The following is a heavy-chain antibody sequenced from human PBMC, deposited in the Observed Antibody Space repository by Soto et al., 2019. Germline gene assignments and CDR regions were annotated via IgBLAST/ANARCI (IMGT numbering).Heavy chain of an antibody. J-gene: IGHJ6*02. D-gene: IGHD6-19*01. CDR2: ISSSGSTI. V-gene: IGHV3-48*03. Sequence: EVQLVESGGGLVQPGGSLRLSCAASGFTFSSYEMNWVRQAPGKGLEWVSYISSSGSTIYYADSVKGRFTISRDNAKNSLYLQKNRLRAEDKAVYYWARDSPAVAGIDRMDVWGQGTTVTVSS. CDR3: ARDSPAVAGIDRMDV. CDR1: GFTFSSYE.